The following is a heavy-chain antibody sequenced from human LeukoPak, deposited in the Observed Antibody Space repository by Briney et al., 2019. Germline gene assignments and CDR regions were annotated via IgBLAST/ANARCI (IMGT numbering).Heavy chain of an antibody. V-gene: IGHV3-49*03. CDR2: IRSKAYGGTT. Sequence: GGSLRLSCTVSGFTFGDYAMSWFRQAPGKGLEVVGFIRSKAYGGTTQYAASVKGRFTISRHDSKSIAYLQMHSLKTEDTAVYYCTRKLTWGGVLAAHNFDYWGQGTLVTVSS. J-gene: IGHJ4*02. CDR1: GFTFGDYA. D-gene: IGHD2-2*01. CDR3: TRKLTWGGVLAAHNFDY.